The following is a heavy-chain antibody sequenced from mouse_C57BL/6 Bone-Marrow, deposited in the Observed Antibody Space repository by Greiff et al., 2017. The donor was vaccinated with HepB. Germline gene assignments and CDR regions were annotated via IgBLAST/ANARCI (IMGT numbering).Heavy chain of an antibody. V-gene: IGHV5-6*02. D-gene: IGHD4-1*01. CDR3: ASLTGSYAMDY. Sequence: EVKLVESGGDLVKPGGSLKLSCAASGFTFSSYGMSWVRQTPDKRLEWVATISSGGSYTYYPDSVKGRFTIYRDNAKNTLYLQMSSLKSEDTAMYYCASLTGSYAMDYWGQGTSVTVSS. CDR1: GFTFSSYG. J-gene: IGHJ4*01. CDR2: ISSGGSYT.